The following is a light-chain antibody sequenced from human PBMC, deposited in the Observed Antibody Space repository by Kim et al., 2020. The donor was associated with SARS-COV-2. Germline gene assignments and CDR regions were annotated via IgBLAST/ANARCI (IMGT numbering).Light chain of an antibody. V-gene: IGLV2-11*01. Sequence: GQSVTISCTGTSSDVGGYNYVYWYQQHPGKAPKRMIYDVSKRPSGVPDRFSGSKSGNTASLTISGLQAEDEADYYCCSYVGSYSWVFGGGTQLTVL. CDR2: DVS. J-gene: IGLJ3*02. CDR1: SSDVGGYNY. CDR3: CSYVGSYSWV.